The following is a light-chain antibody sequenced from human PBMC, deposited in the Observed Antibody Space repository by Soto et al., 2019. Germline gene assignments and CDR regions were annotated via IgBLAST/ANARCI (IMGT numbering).Light chain of an antibody. CDR2: KAS. V-gene: IGKV1-5*03. CDR3: QQYNTYPLT. CDR1: QSIGTW. J-gene: IGKJ4*01. Sequence: DIQMTQSPSTLSASVGDRVTITCRASQSIGTWLAWYQQKPGKAPKLLIYKASSLEGGVPSRFSGSGSGTDFNITISSLQPDDFATYYCQQYNTYPLTFGGGTKVAIK.